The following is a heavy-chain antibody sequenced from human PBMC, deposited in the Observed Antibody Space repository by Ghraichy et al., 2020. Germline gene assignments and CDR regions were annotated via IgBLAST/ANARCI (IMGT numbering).Heavy chain of an antibody. CDR2: ISGSGGST. D-gene: IGHD3-16*02. CDR3: AVWYVWGSYRHFDY. J-gene: IGHJ4*02. CDR1: GFTFSSYA. V-gene: IGHV3-23*01. Sequence: LSLTCAASGFTFSSYAMSWVRQAPGKGLEWVSAISGSGGSTYYADSVKGRFTISRDNSKNTLYLQMNSLRAEDTAVYYCAVWYVWGSYRHFDYWGQGTLVTVSS.